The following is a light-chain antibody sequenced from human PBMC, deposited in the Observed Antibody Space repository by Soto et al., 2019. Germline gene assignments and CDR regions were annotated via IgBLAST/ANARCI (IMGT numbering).Light chain of an antibody. CDR2: DAS. V-gene: IGKV3-11*01. CDR3: QQRSNWPPVT. Sequence: EIVLTQSPATLSLSPGERATLSCSASQSVSSYLAWYQQKPVQAPRLLIYDASNRATGIPARFSGSGPGTDFTPTISTLEPEDFAIYYCQQRSNWPPVTFGGGTKVDIK. J-gene: IGKJ4*01. CDR1: QSVSSY.